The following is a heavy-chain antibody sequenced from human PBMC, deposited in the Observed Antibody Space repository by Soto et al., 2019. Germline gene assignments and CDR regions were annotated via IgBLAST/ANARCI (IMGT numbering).Heavy chain of an antibody. V-gene: IGHV1-18*01. CDR2: INAYNGNT. CDR3: ARDPVAGTYFDY. CDR1: GYTFTSYG. D-gene: IGHD6-19*01. J-gene: IGHJ4*02. Sequence: QVQLVQSGAEVKKPGASVKVSCKASGYTFTSYGISWVRQAPGQGLEWMGWINAYNGNTNYAQKLQGRVTMTTDTTPSTAHMELRSLGSDGTAVFYCARDPVAGTYFDYWGQGTLVTVSS.